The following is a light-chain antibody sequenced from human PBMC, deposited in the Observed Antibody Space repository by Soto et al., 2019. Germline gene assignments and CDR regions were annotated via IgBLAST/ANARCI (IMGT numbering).Light chain of an antibody. CDR3: SSYTISITVV. Sequence: QSALTQPASVSGSPGQSITISCTGTSSDVGRYNYVSWYQQHPGRAPKLMIYDVTNRPSAVSNRFSGSKSGNTASLTISGLQAEGEADYYCSSYTISITVVFGGGTKLTVL. CDR2: DVT. J-gene: IGLJ2*01. V-gene: IGLV2-14*01. CDR1: SSDVGRYNY.